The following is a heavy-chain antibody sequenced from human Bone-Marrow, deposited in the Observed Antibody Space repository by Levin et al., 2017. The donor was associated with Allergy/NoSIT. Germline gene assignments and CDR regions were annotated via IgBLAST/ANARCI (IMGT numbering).Heavy chain of an antibody. CDR2: ISYDGSNK. J-gene: IGHJ4*02. V-gene: IGHV3-30-3*01. CDR1: GFTFSSYA. Sequence: GGSLRLSCAASGFTFSSYAMHWVRQAPGKGLEWVAVISYDGSNKYYADSVKGRFTISRDNSKNTLYLQMNSLRAEDTAVYYCAGDPVAGALLDYWGQGTLVTVSS. D-gene: IGHD6-19*01. CDR3: AGDPVAGALLDY.